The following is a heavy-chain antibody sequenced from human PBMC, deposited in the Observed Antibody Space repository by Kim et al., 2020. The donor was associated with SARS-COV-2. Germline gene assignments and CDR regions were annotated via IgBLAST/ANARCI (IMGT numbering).Heavy chain of an antibody. J-gene: IGHJ4*02. D-gene: IGHD3-22*01. CDR3: AKVMEALYDARGRWFDY. CDR2: IGGRDGGT. CDR1: GFTFSTNA. Sequence: GGSLRLSCAASGFTFSTNAMSWVRQAPGVGLEWVSAIGGRDGGTYYADSVKGRFTISRDISKNMLYLDMRSLGAEDTATYYCAKVMEALYDARGRWFDYWGQGTLVTVSS. V-gene: IGHV3-23*01.